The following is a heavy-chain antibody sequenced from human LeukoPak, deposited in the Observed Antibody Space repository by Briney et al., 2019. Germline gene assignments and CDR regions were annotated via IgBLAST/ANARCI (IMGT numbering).Heavy chain of an antibody. Sequence: GGSLRLSCAASGFTFSGSAMHWVRQASGKGLEWVGRIRSKANSYATAYAASVKGRFTISRDDSKNTAYLQMNSLKTEDTAVYYCTSLLYGDYVGNHRFDIWGQGTMVTVSS. CDR2: IRSKANSYAT. V-gene: IGHV3-73*01. J-gene: IGHJ3*02. CDR1: GFTFSGSA. CDR3: TSLLYGDYVGNHRFDI. D-gene: IGHD4-17*01.